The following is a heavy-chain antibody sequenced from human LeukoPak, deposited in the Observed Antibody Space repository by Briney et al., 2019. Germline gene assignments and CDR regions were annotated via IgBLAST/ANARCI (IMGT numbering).Heavy chain of an antibody. Sequence: GGSLRLSCAASGFTFTEYYMSRIRQAPGKGPEWISYISSSGNTTYYADSVMGRFTISRDNSKNTLSLQMNSLRAEDTAVYYCAKDPLYCSSTTCPHQHWGQGTLVTVSS. D-gene: IGHD2-2*01. J-gene: IGHJ1*01. CDR1: GFTFTEYY. V-gene: IGHV3-11*01. CDR2: ISSSGNTT. CDR3: AKDPLYCSSTTCPHQH.